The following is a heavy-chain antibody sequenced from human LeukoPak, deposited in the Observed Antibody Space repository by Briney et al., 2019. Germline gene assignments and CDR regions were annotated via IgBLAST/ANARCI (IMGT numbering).Heavy chain of an antibody. CDR3: AKDPGYSSGWYIIDY. CDR2: ISGSGGST. CDR1: GFTFSSYA. Sequence: GGSLRLSCAASGFTFSSYAMRWVRQAPGKGLEWVSAISGSGGSTYYADSVKGRFTISRDNSKNTLYLQMNSLRAEDTAVYYCAKDPGYSSGWYIIDYWGQGTLVTVSS. D-gene: IGHD6-19*01. J-gene: IGHJ4*02. V-gene: IGHV3-23*01.